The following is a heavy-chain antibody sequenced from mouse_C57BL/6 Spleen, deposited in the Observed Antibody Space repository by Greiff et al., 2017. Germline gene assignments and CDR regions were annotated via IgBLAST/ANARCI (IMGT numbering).Heavy chain of an antibody. CDR3: AKGVNYEAAWFAY. CDR1: GYSITSGYY. V-gene: IGHV3-6*01. J-gene: IGHJ3*01. D-gene: IGHD2-1*01. CDR2: ISYDGSN. Sequence: EVKLVESGPGLVKPSQSLSLTCSVTGYSITSGYYWNWIRQFPGNKLEWMGYISYDGSNNSNPSLKNRISITRDTTKNQFFLKLNSVTTEDTATYYCAKGVNYEAAWFAYWGQGTLVTVSA.